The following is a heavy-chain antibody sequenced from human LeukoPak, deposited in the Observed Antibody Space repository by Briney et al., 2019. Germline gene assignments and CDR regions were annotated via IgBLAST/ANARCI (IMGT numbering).Heavy chain of an antibody. CDR2: INPNSGGT. Sequence: VASVKVSCKASGYTFTGYYMHWVRQAPGQGLEWMGWINPNSGGTNYAQNFQGRVTMTRDTSISTAYRELSRLRSDDRAVYYCARQQQLVFMNPTREVWFDYWGQGTLVTVSS. J-gene: IGHJ4*02. CDR1: GYTFTGYY. D-gene: IGHD6-13*01. CDR3: ARQQQLVFMNPTREVWFDY. V-gene: IGHV1-2*02.